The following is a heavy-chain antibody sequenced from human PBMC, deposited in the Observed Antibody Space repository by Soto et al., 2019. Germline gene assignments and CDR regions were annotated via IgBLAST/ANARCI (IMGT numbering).Heavy chain of an antibody. J-gene: IGHJ6*02. CDR1: GITFSNYW. CDR3: ARAVRSGSYPYYYYGMDV. V-gene: IGHV3-74*01. CDR2: INSDGSST. Sequence: EVQVVESGGGLVQPGGCLRVSCAASGITFSNYWMQWVRQAPGKGLVWVSRINSDGSSTSYADSVKGRFTISRDNAKNTLYLQMNSLRAEDTAVYYCARAVRSGSYPYYYYGMDVWGQGTTVTVSS. D-gene: IGHD3-10*01.